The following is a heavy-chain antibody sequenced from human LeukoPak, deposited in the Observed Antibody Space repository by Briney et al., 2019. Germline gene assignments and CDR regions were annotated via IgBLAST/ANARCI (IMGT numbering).Heavy chain of an antibody. CDR3: ARESRATMVRGSPFDY. Sequence: SETLSLTCTVSGGSISSYFWGWVRQPPGKGLEWIASIYYSGNTYYDPSLKSRVTISVDTSKNQFSLKLSSVTAADTAVYYCARESRATMVRGSPFDYWGQGTLVTVSS. CDR1: GGSISSYF. J-gene: IGHJ4*02. D-gene: IGHD3-10*01. CDR2: IYYSGNT. V-gene: IGHV4-39*07.